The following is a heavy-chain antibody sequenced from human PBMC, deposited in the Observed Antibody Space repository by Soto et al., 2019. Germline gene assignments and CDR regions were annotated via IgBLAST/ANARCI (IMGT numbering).Heavy chain of an antibody. CDR2: ISSSSSYI. J-gene: IGHJ6*04. Sequence: EVQLVESGGGLVKPGGSLRLSCVASGFTFSSYSMNWVRQAPGKGLEWVSSISSSSSYIYYADSVKGRFTISRDNAKNSLYLQMNSLRAEDTAVYYCAREFGVVIDGLTRAWGKGTTVTVSS. CDR1: GFTFSSYS. V-gene: IGHV3-21*01. D-gene: IGHD3-3*01. CDR3: AREFGVVIDGLTRA.